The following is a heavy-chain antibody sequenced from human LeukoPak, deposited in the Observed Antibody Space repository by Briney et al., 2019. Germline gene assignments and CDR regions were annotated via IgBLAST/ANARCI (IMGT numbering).Heavy chain of an antibody. CDR3: ARVVGGCGDCRPGFDY. CDR2: IYYSGST. D-gene: IGHD2-21*02. CDR1: GGSISSGGYY. V-gene: IGHV4-31*03. J-gene: IGHJ4*02. Sequence: PSQTLSLTCTVSGGSISSGGYYWSWIRQHPGKGLEWIGYIYYSGSTYYNPSLKSRVTISVDTSKNQFSLKLSSVTAADTAVYYCARVVGGCGDCRPGFDYWGQGTLVTVSS.